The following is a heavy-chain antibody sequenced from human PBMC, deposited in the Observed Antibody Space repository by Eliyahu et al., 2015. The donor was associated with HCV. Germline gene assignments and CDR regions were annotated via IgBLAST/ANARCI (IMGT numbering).Heavy chain of an antibody. Sequence: EVQLLESGGGLVQPGGSLRLSCAASGFTFSSYAMSWVRQAPGKGLEWVSGXGAGXDTYAVSVKGRFTISRDNSKSTLYLQMNSLRAEDTAVYYCAKTGSYYHWFDPWGQGTLVTVSS. CDR1: GFTFSSYA. CDR3: AKTGSYYHWFDP. J-gene: IGHJ5*02. D-gene: IGHD3-10*01. V-gene: IGHV3-23*01. CDR2: XGAGXDT.